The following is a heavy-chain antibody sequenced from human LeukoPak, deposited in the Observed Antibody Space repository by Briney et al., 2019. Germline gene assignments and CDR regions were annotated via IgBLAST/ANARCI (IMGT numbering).Heavy chain of an antibody. CDR1: GFTFSSYT. V-gene: IGHV3-64D*06. J-gene: IGHJ4*02. CDR2: ITNNGGNT. D-gene: IGHD3-9*01. Sequence: PGGSLRLSCSASGFTFSSYTIHWVRQAPGKGLEFVSAITNNGGNTYYADSVKGRFTISRDNSKNTVYLQMSSLRAEDTAVYYCVTVRGYFDSSCSDYWGQGTLVTVSS. CDR3: VTVRGYFDSSCSDY.